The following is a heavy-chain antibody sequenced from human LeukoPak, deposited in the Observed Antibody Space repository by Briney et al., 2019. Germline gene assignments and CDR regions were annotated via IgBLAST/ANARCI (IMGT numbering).Heavy chain of an antibody. Sequence: GGSLRLSCAASGFTFSNYGMSWVRQAPGRGWEWVSAISGSGDSTYYADSVKGRFTISRDNSKNTLYLQMNSLRAEDTAVYYCAKDQDYYDSGGIDYWGQGTLVTVSS. CDR1: GFTFSNYG. J-gene: IGHJ4*02. CDR3: AKDQDYYDSGGIDY. CDR2: ISGSGDST. V-gene: IGHV3-23*01. D-gene: IGHD3-10*01.